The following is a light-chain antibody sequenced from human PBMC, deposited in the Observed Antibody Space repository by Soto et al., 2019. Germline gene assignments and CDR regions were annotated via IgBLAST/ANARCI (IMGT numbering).Light chain of an antibody. J-gene: IGLJ3*02. V-gene: IGLV2-23*01. Sequence: QSALTQPASVSGSPGQSITISCTGTSSDVGSYKFVSWYQQHPGKAPKLMIYEGSKRPSGASSRFSGSKSGNTASLTISGLQAEDEGDYHCCSYAGSSTLVFGGGTKLTVL. CDR2: EGS. CDR1: SSDVGSYKF. CDR3: CSYAGSSTLV.